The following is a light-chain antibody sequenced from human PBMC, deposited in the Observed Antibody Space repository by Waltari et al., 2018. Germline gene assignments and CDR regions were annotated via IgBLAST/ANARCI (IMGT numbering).Light chain of an antibody. CDR2: DVS. V-gene: IGLV2-14*03. Sequence: QSALTQPASVSGSPGPSITIPCTGTSTDVGGYNSCSWYQQHPCKAPKLMIYDVSNRPSGVSNRFSGSKSGNTASLTISGLQAEDEADYYCSSYTSSSTLVFGGGTKLTVL. CDR1: STDVGGYNS. J-gene: IGLJ2*01. CDR3: SSYTSSSTLV.